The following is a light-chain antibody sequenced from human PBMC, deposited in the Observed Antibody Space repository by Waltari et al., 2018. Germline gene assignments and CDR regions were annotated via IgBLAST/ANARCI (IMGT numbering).Light chain of an antibody. J-gene: IGKJ3*01. CDR1: QSVSSN. V-gene: IGKV3-15*01. CDR2: GAS. Sequence: EVVMTQSPATLSVSPGQRATLFCRASQSVSSNLAWYQQKPGQAPRLLIYGASTRSTGIPARFSGSGSGTEFSLTISSLQSEDFAVYYCHQYNNWRFTFGPGSKLGIK. CDR3: HQYNNWRFT.